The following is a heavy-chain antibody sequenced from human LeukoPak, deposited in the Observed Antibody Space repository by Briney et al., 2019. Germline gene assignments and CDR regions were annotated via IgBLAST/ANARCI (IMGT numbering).Heavy chain of an antibody. CDR2: ISGDAGST. V-gene: IGHV3-23*01. CDR3: AKDKGGAAGSFDY. D-gene: IGHD6-13*01. CDR1: GFIFNNYD. J-gene: IGHJ4*02. Sequence: GGSLRLSCAASGFIFNNYDMNWVRQAPGKGLEGGSFISGDAGSTYYADSVKGRFTISRDNSKNTLFVQMNSLRADDTAVYYCAKDKGGAAGSFDYWGQGTLVTVSS.